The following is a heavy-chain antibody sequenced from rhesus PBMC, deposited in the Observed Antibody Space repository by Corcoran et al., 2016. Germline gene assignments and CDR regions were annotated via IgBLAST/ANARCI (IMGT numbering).Heavy chain of an antibody. CDR2: IGGSSGST. CDR3: ARNKRIAGTTGYYGLDS. CDR1: GGSISCFY. J-gene: IGHJ6*01. Sequence: QVQLQESGPGLVKPSETLSLTCAVSGGSISCFYWRWLRPPPGKGLEWIGYIGGSSGSTYYNPSIKSRVTMSTDTSKNQFSLKVSSVTAADTAVYYCARNKRIAGTTGYYGLDSWGQGVVVTVSS. V-gene: IGHV4-165*02. D-gene: IGHD1-20*01.